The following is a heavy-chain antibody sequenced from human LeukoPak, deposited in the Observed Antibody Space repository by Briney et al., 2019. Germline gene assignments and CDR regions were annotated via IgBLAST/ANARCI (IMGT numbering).Heavy chain of an antibody. CDR2: ISGSGGST. CDR3: AKDTYGSGSFLITYGASNI. J-gene: IGHJ3*02. D-gene: IGHD3-10*01. CDR1: GFTFCSYA. V-gene: IGHV3-23*01. Sequence: GGSPRLSCAASGFTFCSYAMSWGRQAPGKGLEWGSAISGSGGSTYYADSVKGRFTISRDNSKNTLYLQMNSLRAEDTAVYYCAKDTYGSGSFLITYGASNIWGQGTMVTVSS.